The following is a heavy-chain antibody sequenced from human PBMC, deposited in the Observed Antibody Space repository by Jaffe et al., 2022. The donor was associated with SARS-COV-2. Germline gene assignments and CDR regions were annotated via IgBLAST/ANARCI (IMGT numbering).Heavy chain of an antibody. CDR3: ARGVRLMGRRRDTYLRGWFDP. V-gene: IGHV4-34*01. CDR1: GGSFSGYY. J-gene: IGHJ5*02. CDR2: INHSGST. Sequence: QVQLQQWGAGLLKPSETLSLTCAVYGGSFSGYYWSWIRQPPGKGLEWIGEINHSGSTNYNPSLKSRVTISVDTSKNQFSLKLSSVTAADTAVYYCARGVRLMGRRRDTYLRGWFDPWGQGTLVTVSS. D-gene: IGHD5-18*01.